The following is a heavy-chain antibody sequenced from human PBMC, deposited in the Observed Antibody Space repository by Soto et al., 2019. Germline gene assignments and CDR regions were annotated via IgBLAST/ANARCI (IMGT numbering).Heavy chain of an antibody. CDR2: IYYSGST. D-gene: IGHD2-2*01. J-gene: IGHJ6*03. V-gene: IGHV4-31*03. CDR3: AREGEYCSSTSCPAYYYYYMDV. Sequence: SETLSLTCTVSGGSISSGGYYWSWIRQHPGKGLEWIGYIYYSGSTYYNPSLKSRVTISVDTSKNQFSLKLSSVTAADTAVYYCAREGEYCSSTSCPAYYYYYMDVWGKGTTVTVSS. CDR1: GGSISSGGYY.